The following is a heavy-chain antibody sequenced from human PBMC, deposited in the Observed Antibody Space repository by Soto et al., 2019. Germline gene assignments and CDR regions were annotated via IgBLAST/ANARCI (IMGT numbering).Heavy chain of an antibody. J-gene: IGHJ2*01. CDR3: AFFFFQAEDGIRDTVPVSAFLLNRSSDL. D-gene: IGHD2-15*01. V-gene: IGHV3-23*01. Sequence: KWVEWVSANSGSGGSTSYADSVKGRFTISRDNSKNTLYLQMNSPSAEDTDVDYCAFFFFQAEDGIRDTVPVSAFLLNRSSDL. CDR2: NSGSGGST.